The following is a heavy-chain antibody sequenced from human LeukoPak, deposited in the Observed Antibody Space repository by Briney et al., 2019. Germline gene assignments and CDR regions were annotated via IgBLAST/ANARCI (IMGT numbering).Heavy chain of an antibody. V-gene: IGHV4-39*01. CDR3: ARSTGLYFDY. CDR1: DDSVNSNGYY. D-gene: IGHD6-19*01. J-gene: IGHJ4*02. CDR2: VDYTGST. Sequence: PSETLSLTCTVSDDSVNSNGYYWGWIRQSPGKGLEWIGNVDYTGSTFYNPSLKSRLTISVDTPKILFSLKLTSMTAADTAVYYCARSTGLYFDYWGQGTLVTVSS.